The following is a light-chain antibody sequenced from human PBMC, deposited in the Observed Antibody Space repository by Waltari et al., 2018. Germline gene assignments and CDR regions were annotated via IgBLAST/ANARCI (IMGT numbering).Light chain of an antibody. CDR3: QHYLRLPVT. V-gene: IGKV3-20*01. CDR1: QSVTRA. CDR2: AAS. J-gene: IGKJ1*01. Sequence: EIALTQSPGPQSLCPGARATLSRRTSQSVTRALAWYQQRTGQAPRLLIDAASNRAAGIPDRFSGSGAGTAFSLTIRRLEHEDFSVYYCQHYLRLPVTFGQGTTVEVK.